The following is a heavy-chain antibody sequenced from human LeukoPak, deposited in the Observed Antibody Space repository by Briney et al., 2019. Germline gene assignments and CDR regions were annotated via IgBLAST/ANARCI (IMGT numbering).Heavy chain of an antibody. CDR2: ISSSSSYV. J-gene: IGHJ4*02. Sequence: GGSLILSCAASGFTFSSYSMNWVRQAPGKGLEWVSSISSSSSYVYYADSVKGRFTISRDNAKNSLYLQMNSLRAEDTAVYYCARDNPDRYCSSTSCYQDYWGQGTLVTVSS. CDR1: GFTFSSYS. D-gene: IGHD2-2*01. V-gene: IGHV3-21*01. CDR3: ARDNPDRYCSSTSCYQDY.